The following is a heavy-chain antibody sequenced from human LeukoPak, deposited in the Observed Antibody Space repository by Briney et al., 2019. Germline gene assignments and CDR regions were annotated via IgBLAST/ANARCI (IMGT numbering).Heavy chain of an antibody. Sequence: PSETLSLTCTVSGDSISSSHYYWGWIRQSPGKGLEWIVSIYSGGETYYNPSLNSRVTIFLDTSKNRFSLNLISVTATDTAVYYCVRDYSNFVQGDWGQGTLVTVSS. J-gene: IGHJ4*02. D-gene: IGHD4-11*01. V-gene: IGHV4-39*02. CDR3: VRDYSNFVQGD. CDR1: GDSISSSHYY. CDR2: IYSGGET.